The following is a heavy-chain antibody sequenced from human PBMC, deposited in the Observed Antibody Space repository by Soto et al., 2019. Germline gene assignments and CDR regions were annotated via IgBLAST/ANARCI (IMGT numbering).Heavy chain of an antibody. J-gene: IGHJ6*02. CDR3: ARLARELLTGYYYYGMDV. Sequence: ASVKVSFKASGYTFTDFYMHWVRQAPGQGLEWMGWMNPNSGGTNYAQKFQGWVTMTRDTSISTAYMELSRLRSDDTAVYYCARLARELLTGYYYYGMDVWGQGTTVTVSS. CDR1: GYTFTDFY. D-gene: IGHD1-26*01. CDR2: MNPNSGGT. V-gene: IGHV1-2*04.